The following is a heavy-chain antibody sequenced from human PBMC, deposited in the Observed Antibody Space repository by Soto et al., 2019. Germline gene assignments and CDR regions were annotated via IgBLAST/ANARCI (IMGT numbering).Heavy chain of an antibody. CDR3: AKDKMEQWLVGGYFDY. CDR2: IIDDGGRA. J-gene: IGHJ4*02. Sequence: GGSLRLSXSASGFTFSRNAMGWVRQAPGKGLEWVSAIIDDGGRAYYADSVKGRFTISRDNSKNTLSLQMNSLRAEDTAIYYCAKDKMEQWLVGGYFDYWGQGTQVTV. CDR1: GFTFSRNA. D-gene: IGHD6-19*01. V-gene: IGHV3-23*01.